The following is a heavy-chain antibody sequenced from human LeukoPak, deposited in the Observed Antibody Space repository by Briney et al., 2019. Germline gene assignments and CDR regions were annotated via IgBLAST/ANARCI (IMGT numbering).Heavy chain of an antibody. Sequence: SETLSLTCTVSGGSISSSDYYWGWIRQPPGKGLEWIASIYYSGTTHYNPSLQSRVTMSVDTSKNQFSLKLSSVTAADTAVYYCAKKMYTSSYDYWGQGTLVTVSS. CDR2: IYYSGTT. D-gene: IGHD6-13*01. J-gene: IGHJ4*02. V-gene: IGHV4-39*07. CDR1: GGSISSSDYY. CDR3: AKKMYTSSYDY.